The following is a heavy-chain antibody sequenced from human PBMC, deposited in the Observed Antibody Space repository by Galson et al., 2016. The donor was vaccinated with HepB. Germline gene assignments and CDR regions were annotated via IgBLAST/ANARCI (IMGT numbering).Heavy chain of an antibody. V-gene: IGHV3-48*02. D-gene: IGHD3-3*01. CDR2: ISFSGTSI. CDR1: GFTFSDYY. CDR3: VRDRQTGFALTIPS. Sequence: SLRLSCAASGFTFSDYYMNWVRQAPGKGLEWVSYISFSGTSIYYADSVKGRFTISRDNAKNSLYLQMNSLRDEDTAVYYCVRDRQTGFALTIPSWGQGTMVTVSS. J-gene: IGHJ3*01.